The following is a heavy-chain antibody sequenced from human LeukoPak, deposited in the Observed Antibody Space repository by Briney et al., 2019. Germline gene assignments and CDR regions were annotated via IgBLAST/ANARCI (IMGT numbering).Heavy chain of an antibody. CDR1: GFTFRSYD. V-gene: IGHV3-13*01. Sequence: GGSLRLSCAASGFTFRSYDMRWVRQATGKGLEWVSGIGTAGEIYYPGSVKGRFTISRENAKNSLYLQMNSLRAGDTAVYYCARAAYSSTWYSRYFDLWGRGTLVTVSS. CDR2: IGTAGEI. D-gene: IGHD6-13*01. CDR3: ARAAYSSTWYSRYFDL. J-gene: IGHJ2*01.